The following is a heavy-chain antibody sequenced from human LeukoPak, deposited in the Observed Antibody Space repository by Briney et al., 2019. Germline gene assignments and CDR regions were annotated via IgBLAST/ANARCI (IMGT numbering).Heavy chain of an antibody. Sequence: SVKVSCKASGGTFSSYAISWVRQAPGQGLERMGGIIPIFGTANYAQKLQGRVTMTTDTSTSTAYMELRSLRSDDTAVYYCARAGESEVFYGMDVWGQGTTVTVSS. J-gene: IGHJ6*02. CDR3: ARAGESEVFYGMDV. CDR2: IIPIFGTA. V-gene: IGHV1-69*05. D-gene: IGHD2-21*01. CDR1: GGTFSSYA.